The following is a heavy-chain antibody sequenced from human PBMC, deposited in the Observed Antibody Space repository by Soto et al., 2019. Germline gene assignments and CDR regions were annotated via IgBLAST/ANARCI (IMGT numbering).Heavy chain of an antibody. CDR2: INSGGIT. J-gene: IGHJ6*02. D-gene: IGHD6-6*01. Sequence: VGALRLSCAASAFTVSSNYMSWVRQAPGKGLEWFSVINSGGITFYADSVKGRFTISRDNSKNTLYLQMNNLRGEDTAVYYCVRDFGSSSEGGMDVWGQGTTVTVSS. V-gene: IGHV3-53*01. CDR3: VRDFGSSSEGGMDV. CDR1: AFTVSSNY.